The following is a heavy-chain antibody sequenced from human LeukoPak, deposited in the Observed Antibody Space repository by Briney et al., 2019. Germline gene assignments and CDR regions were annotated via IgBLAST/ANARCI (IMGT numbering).Heavy chain of an antibody. D-gene: IGHD3-3*01. CDR1: GGTFSSYA. CDR3: ARDRYYDFWSGWYNWFDP. CDR2: IIPIFGTA. J-gene: IGHJ5*02. Sequence: SVKVSCKASGGTFSSYAISWVRQAPGQGLECMGGIIPIFGTANYAQKFQGRVTITADKSTSTAYMELSSLRSEDTAVYYCARDRYYDFWSGWYNWFDPWGQGTLVTVSS. V-gene: IGHV1-69*06.